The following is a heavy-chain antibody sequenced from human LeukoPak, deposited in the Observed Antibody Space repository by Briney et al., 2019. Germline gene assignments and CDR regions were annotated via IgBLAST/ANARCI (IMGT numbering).Heavy chain of an antibody. CDR2: INPNSGGT. D-gene: IGHD3-3*01. Sequence: ASVKVSCKASGYTFTDYYMHWVRQAPGQGLEWMGWINPNSGGTNLAHKFQGRVTMTRDTSISTAYMELSSLRSDDTALYYCARFGSKIQIRFLEWSLSLDIWGQGTMVTVSS. CDR3: ARFGSKIQIRFLEWSLSLDI. J-gene: IGHJ3*02. V-gene: IGHV1-2*02. CDR1: GYTFTDYY.